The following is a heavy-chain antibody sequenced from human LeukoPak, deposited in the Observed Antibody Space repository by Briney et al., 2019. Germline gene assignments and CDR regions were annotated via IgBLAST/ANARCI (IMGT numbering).Heavy chain of an antibody. J-gene: IGHJ4*02. V-gene: IGHV4-59*01. CDR3: ARGNGYNYY. CDR2: IYYGGST. D-gene: IGHD5-24*01. CDR1: GASMTNYY. Sequence: SETLSLTCTVSGASMTNYYWAWIRQPPGKGLEWIGYIYYGGSTNYNPSLKSRATISVDTSKNQFSLKLSSVTAADTAVYYCARGNGYNYYWGQGTLVTVSS.